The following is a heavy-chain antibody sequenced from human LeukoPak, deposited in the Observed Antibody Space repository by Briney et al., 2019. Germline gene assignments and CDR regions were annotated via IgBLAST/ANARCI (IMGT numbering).Heavy chain of an antibody. CDR3: ARKIREAPVSN. CDR1: GFSNDW. V-gene: IGHV3-7*01. CDR2: INQDGSQI. Sequence: GGSLRLSCTMSGFSNDWMAWVRQAPAKGLEWMATINQDGSQIYYVDSMKGRFTSSRDNAKKSLYLQLTSLRADDTAVYYCARKIREAPVSNWGQGTLVTVSS. D-gene: IGHD5/OR15-5a*01. J-gene: IGHJ4*02.